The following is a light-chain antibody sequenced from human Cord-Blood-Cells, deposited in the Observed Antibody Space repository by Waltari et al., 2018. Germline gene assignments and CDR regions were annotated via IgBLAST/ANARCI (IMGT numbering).Light chain of an antibody. CDR1: SGSIASNY. CDR2: EDN. V-gene: IGLV6-57*02. CDR3: QSYDSSNVV. J-gene: IGLJ2*01. Sequence: NFMLTQPHSVSESPGKTVTISCTGSSGSIASNYVQWYQQRPGSAPTPVIYEDNQRPPGVPDRCSGSIDSSSNSASLTISGLKTEDEADYYCQSYDSSNVVFGGGTKLTVL.